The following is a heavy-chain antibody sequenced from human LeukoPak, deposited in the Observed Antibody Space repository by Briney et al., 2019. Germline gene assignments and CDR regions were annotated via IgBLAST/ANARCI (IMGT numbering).Heavy chain of an antibody. J-gene: IGHJ4*02. D-gene: IGHD1-1*01. CDR1: GFTFSSYA. CDR2: ISYDGSNK. Sequence: GGSLRLSCAASGFTFSSYAMHWVRQVPGKGLDWVAVISYDGSNKYYADSVKGRFTISRDNSKNTLYLQMNSLRAEDTAVYYCARDRTGTGSYYFDYWGQGTLVTVSS. CDR3: ARDRTGTGSYYFDY. V-gene: IGHV3-30-3*01.